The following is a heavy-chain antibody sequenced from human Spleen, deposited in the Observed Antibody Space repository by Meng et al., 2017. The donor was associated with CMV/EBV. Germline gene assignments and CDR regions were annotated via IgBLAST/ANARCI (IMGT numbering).Heavy chain of an antibody. Sequence: GGSLRLSCAASGFTFRSYWMSWVRQAPGKGLEWVSYISSSGRTIYYADSVKGRFSISRDNAKNSLYLQMNSLRAEDTAAYYCARDGGAFDIWGQGTMVTVSS. CDR3: ARDGGAFDI. D-gene: IGHD2-15*01. J-gene: IGHJ3*02. CDR1: GFTFRSYW. CDR2: ISSSGRTI. V-gene: IGHV3-48*04.